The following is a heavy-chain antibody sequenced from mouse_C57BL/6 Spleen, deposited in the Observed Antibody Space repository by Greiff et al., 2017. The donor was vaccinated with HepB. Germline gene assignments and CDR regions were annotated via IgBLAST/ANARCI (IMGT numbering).Heavy chain of an antibody. J-gene: IGHJ2*01. Sequence: VQLQQPGAELVKPGASVKLSCKASGYTFTSYWMHWVKQRPGQGLEWIGMIHPNSGSTNYNEKFKSKATLTVDKSSSTAYMQLSSLTSEDSAVYYCARSGLYGSSYYFDYWGQGTTLTVSS. CDR3: ARSGLYGSSYYFDY. D-gene: IGHD1-1*01. CDR1: GYTFTSYW. V-gene: IGHV1-64*01. CDR2: IHPNSGST.